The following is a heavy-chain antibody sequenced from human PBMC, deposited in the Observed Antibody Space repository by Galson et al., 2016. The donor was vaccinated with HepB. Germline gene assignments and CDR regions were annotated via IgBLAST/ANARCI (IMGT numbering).Heavy chain of an antibody. CDR2: IFHTGHT. CDR1: GGSISKPYW. D-gene: IGHD2-15*01. Sequence: SETLSLTCAVSGGSISKPYWWTWVRQPPGKTLEWIGEIFHTGHTDYDPSLKSRVTISVDKSKNHFSLKLTSVTAADTAVYYCARDPRTNSSGGSCYKWFDPWGQGTLVTVSS. J-gene: IGHJ5*02. CDR3: ARDPRTNSSGGSCYKWFDP. V-gene: IGHV4-4*02.